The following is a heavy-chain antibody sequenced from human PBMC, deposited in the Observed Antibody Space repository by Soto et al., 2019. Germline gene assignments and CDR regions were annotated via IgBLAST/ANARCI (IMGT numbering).Heavy chain of an antibody. J-gene: IGHJ3*01. CDR3: ARVRCGTYNAFDL. Sequence: QVQLVESGGGLVRPGGSLRLSCAASGFTFSTFYMNWVRQAPGKGLEWVSFLSSESTFISYADSVKGRFTISRDNSKKSLFLQMDSLRVEDTAVYYCARVRCGTYNAFDLWGQGTVVTVSS. V-gene: IGHV3-11*06. CDR1: GFTFSTFY. D-gene: IGHD1-26*01. CDR2: LSSESTFI.